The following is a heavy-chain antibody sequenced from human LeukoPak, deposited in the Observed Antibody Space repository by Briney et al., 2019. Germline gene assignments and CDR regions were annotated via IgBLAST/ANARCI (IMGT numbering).Heavy chain of an antibody. Sequence: GGSLRLSCAASGFTFNMHWMTWVRQAPGKGLESVAYIKKDGSEKYYVDSVKGRFTISRDNAKNSLYLQMNSLRAEDTAVYYCARDAGYGGNSGYWGQGTLVTVSS. CDR3: ARDAGYGGNSGY. D-gene: IGHD4-23*01. CDR2: IKKDGSEK. CDR1: GFTFNMHW. J-gene: IGHJ4*02. V-gene: IGHV3-7*01.